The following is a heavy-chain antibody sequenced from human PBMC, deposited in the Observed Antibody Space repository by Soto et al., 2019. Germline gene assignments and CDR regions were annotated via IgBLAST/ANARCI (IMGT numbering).Heavy chain of an antibody. V-gene: IGHV4-61*08. D-gene: IGHD3-9*01. CDR3: ARTTGSRSLDV. CDR1: GASISSTGFY. CDR2: IYSSGST. Sequence: QVQLQESGPGLVKPSETLSLTATVSGASISSTGFYWSWIRQPPGKGLEWIGYIYSSGSTTYNSSLKSRVTISPDTSNNQVSLNLTSVTAADTAMYYCARTTGSRSLDVWGHGTMVSVSS. J-gene: IGHJ3*01.